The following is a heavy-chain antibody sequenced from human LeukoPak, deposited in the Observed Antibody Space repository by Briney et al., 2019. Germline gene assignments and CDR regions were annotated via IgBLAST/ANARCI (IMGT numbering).Heavy chain of an antibody. Sequence: SETLSLTCTVSGGSISSYYWSWIRQPPGKGLEWIGYIYYSGSTNYNPSLKSRVTISVDTSKNQFSLKLSSVTAADTAVYYCASLAGDYWGQGTLGTVSP. J-gene: IGHJ4*02. CDR2: IYYSGST. CDR1: GGSISSYY. CDR3: ASLAGDY. V-gene: IGHV4-59*01.